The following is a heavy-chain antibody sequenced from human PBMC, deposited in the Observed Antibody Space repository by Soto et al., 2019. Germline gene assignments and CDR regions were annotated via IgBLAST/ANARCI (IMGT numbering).Heavy chain of an antibody. CDR3: ASHPRGGGY. J-gene: IGHJ4*02. Sequence: ESGGGLIQPGGSLRLSCAVSGFTVSNNYMSWVRQAPGKGLEGVSFIYSGGYTAYGDSVKGRFTISRDNSKNTLSLQKTILRAEATAVYFFASHPRGGGYWGQGTLVTVSS. CDR2: IYSGGYT. D-gene: IGHD3-16*01. V-gene: IGHV3-53*01. CDR1: GFTVSNNY.